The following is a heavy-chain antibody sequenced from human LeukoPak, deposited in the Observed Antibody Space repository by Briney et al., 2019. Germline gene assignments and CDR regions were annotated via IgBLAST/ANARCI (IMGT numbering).Heavy chain of an antibody. V-gene: IGHV3-23*01. D-gene: IGHD3-22*01. Sequence: GGSLRLSCAASGFTFNSYAMSWVRQAPGKGLERVSAISGSGGSTYYADSVKGRFTISRDNSKNTLYLQMNSLRAEDTAVYYCAKVSPRNFYDSSGYFDYWGQGTLVTVSS. CDR1: GFTFNSYA. J-gene: IGHJ4*02. CDR3: AKVSPRNFYDSSGYFDY. CDR2: ISGSGGST.